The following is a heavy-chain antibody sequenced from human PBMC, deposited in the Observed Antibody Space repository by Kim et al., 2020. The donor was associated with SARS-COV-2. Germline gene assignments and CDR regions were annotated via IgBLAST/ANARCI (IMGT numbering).Heavy chain of an antibody. J-gene: IGHJ4*02. D-gene: IGHD1-1*01. V-gene: IGHV7-4-1*02. CDR3: ARKYWNHHSQFDY. Sequence: TYAQGFTGRFVFSLDTSVSTAYLQISSLKAEDTAVYYCARKYWNHHSQFDYWGQGTLVTVSS.